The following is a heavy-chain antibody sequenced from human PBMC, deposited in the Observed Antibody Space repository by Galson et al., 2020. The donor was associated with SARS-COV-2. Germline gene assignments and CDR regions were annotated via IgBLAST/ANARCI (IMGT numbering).Heavy chain of an antibody. CDR1: GDSISSSSYY. J-gene: IGHJ4*02. Sequence: SETLSLTCTVSGDSISSSSYYWGWIRQPPGKGLEWIGSIYYSGSAYYNPSLKSRVTISVDTSKDQFSLKLSSVTAADTAVYYCARDGIMVATDCDFWGQGTLVSVSS. V-gene: IGHV4-39*07. D-gene: IGHD5-12*01. CDR2: IYYSGSA. CDR3: ARDGIMVATDCDF.